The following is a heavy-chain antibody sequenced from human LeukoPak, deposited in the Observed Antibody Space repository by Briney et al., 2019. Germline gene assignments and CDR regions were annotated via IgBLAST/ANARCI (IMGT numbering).Heavy chain of an antibody. CDR1: GFTFSSYE. D-gene: IGHD3-10*01. Sequence: GGSLRLSCAASGFTFSSYEMNWVRQAPGKGLEWVSYISSSGSTIYYADSVKGRFTISRDNAKNSLYLQMNSLRAEDTAVYYCAREGYYGSGSWYGMDVWGQGTTVTVSS. CDR3: AREGYYGSGSWYGMDV. V-gene: IGHV3-48*03. CDR2: ISSSGSTI. J-gene: IGHJ6*02.